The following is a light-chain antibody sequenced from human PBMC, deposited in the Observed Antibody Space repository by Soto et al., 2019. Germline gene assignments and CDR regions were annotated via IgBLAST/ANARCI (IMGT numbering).Light chain of an antibody. CDR1: QSINSD. J-gene: IGKJ4*01. V-gene: IGKV3D-15*01. CDR3: QQRSNWPPLT. CDR2: GAS. Sequence: EIVMTQSPATLSVSPGETTRLSCRASQSINSDVAWYQQKVGQTPRLLIHGASTRATGIAARFSGSGSGTEFTLTISGLQSEDFAVYYCQQRSNWPPLTFGGGTKVEIK.